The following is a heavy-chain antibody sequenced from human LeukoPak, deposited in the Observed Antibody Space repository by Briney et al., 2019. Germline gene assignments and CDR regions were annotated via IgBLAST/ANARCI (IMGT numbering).Heavy chain of an antibody. V-gene: IGHV3-20*04. J-gene: IGHJ4*02. Sequence: GGSLRLSCAASGFSFGDYVMNWVRQAPGKGLEWVSGINWNGDSTGYADSVKGRFTISRDNAKNSLYLQMNSLRVEDTALYYCARRTYNDYWGQGTLVTVSS. CDR2: INWNGDST. CDR1: GFSFGDYV. D-gene: IGHD1-14*01. CDR3: ARRTYNDY.